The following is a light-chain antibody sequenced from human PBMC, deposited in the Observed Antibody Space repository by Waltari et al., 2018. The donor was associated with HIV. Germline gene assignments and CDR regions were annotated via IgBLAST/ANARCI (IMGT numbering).Light chain of an antibody. Sequence: QSVLSQPPSASGTPGQRVTTYCSGGSSKIGRNPLTCYQQLPGTAPKLLIYSNNQRPSGVPDRFSGSKSGTSASLDISGLQSEDEADYYCATWDDRMNGVVFGGGTKLTVL. CDR1: SSKIGRNP. CDR2: SNN. J-gene: IGLJ2*01. V-gene: IGLV1-44*01. CDR3: ATWDDRMNGVV.